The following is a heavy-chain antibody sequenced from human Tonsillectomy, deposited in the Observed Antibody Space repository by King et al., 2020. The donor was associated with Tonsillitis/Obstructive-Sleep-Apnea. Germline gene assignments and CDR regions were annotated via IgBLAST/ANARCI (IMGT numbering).Heavy chain of an antibody. CDR1: GFTFDDHA. CDR3: AKGPYSNYVGGVDY. V-gene: IGHV3-9*01. CDR2: ISWNSGSI. J-gene: IGHJ4*02. D-gene: IGHD4-11*01. Sequence: VQLVESGGGLVQPGRSLRLSCAASGFTFDDHAMHWVRQAPGKGLEWVSGISWNSGSIVYADSVKGRFTISRDNAKNSLYLQMNSLRVEDTAFYYCAKGPYSNYVGGVDYWGQGTLDTVSS.